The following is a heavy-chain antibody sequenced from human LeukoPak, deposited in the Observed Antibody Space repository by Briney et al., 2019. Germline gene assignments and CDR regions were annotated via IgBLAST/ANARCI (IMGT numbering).Heavy chain of an antibody. CDR3: ASIVTAKYFQH. Sequence: GTSLRLSCAASGFTFRSYGMHWVRQAPGKGLEWVAVISDDGSNKYYADSVKGRFSISRDNSKNTLYLQMNSLRAEDTAVYFCASIVTAKYFQHWGQGTLVTVSS. CDR1: GFTFRSYG. J-gene: IGHJ1*01. V-gene: IGHV3-30*03. D-gene: IGHD3-22*01. CDR2: ISDDGSNK.